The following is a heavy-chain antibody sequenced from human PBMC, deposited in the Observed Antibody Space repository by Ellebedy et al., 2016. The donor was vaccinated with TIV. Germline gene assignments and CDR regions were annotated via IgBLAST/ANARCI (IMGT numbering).Heavy chain of an antibody. V-gene: IGHV3-74*01. D-gene: IGHD4-11*01. CDR2: IKSDGSST. J-gene: IGHJ5*02. CDR3: ARDRGDYSISGP. CDR1: GFTFGRYR. Sequence: HTGGSLRLSCVASGFTFGRYRMHWVRQAPGNKLVWVSRIKSDGSSTTYADSVKGRFTTSRDKARNTLYLQMNSLRGEDTAVYFCARDRGDYSISGPWGQGTLVTVSS.